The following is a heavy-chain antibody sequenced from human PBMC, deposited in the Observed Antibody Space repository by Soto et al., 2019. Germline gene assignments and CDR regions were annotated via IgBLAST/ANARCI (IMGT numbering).Heavy chain of an antibody. CDR1: VGIFSRFR. D-gene: IGHD7-27*01. CDR3: VRDLLGSGGHFDY. V-gene: IGHV3-33*01. J-gene: IGHJ4*02. Sequence: SGSACVGIFSRFRMHWFRPNPGKGLEWVAHIWYDGNNTYYADSVKGRFTISRDNSRNTLYLQMNSLRAEDTAVYHCVRDLLGSGGHFDYWGQGTPVTVSA. CDR2: IWYDGNNT.